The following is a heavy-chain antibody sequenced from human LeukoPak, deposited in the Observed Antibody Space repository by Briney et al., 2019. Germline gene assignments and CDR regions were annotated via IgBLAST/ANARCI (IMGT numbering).Heavy chain of an antibody. CDR1: GFTFSSYG. CDR3: ARALLTGVPTRGYFDY. V-gene: IGHV3-23*01. J-gene: IGHJ4*02. CDR2: IAPSGGGT. D-gene: IGHD7-27*01. Sequence: PVGSLSLSCAASGFTFSSYGMSWVRQAPGTGLEWVSGIAPSGGGTDYADSEKRRLTISRDNSQRTLYLQMNSLTADDTAVYFCARALLTGVPTRGYFDYWGQGTLVTVSS.